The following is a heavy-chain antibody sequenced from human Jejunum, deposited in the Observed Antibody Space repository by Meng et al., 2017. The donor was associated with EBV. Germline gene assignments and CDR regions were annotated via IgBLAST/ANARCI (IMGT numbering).Heavy chain of an antibody. CDR2: TYYRSKWYN. D-gene: IGHD5-18*01. Sequence: LQQYGSRLCTPSHPLSRPCASSGDSFSSNTDTWDWIRQSPSRGLEWLGRTYYRSKWYNNYAVSVKSRITVNPDTSKNQFSLQLNSVTPEDTAVYYCARRLQTDGFDWWGQGTLVTVSS. V-gene: IGHV6-1*01. CDR3: ARRLQTDGFDW. J-gene: IGHJ4*02. CDR1: GDSFSSNTDT.